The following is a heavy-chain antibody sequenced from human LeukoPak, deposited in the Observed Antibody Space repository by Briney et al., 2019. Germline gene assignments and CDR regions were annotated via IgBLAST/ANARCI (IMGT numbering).Heavy chain of an antibody. Sequence: ASVKVSCKASGYTFTSYDINWVRQATGQGLEWMGWMNPNSGNTGYAQKFQGRVTMTRNTSISTAYMELSSLRSEDTAVYHSARGPNKYDGGNSGSAWFDPWGQGTLVTVSS. CDR3: ARGPNKYDGGNSGSAWFDP. CDR1: GYTFTSYD. CDR2: MNPNSGNT. J-gene: IGHJ5*02. D-gene: IGHD4-23*01. V-gene: IGHV1-8*01.